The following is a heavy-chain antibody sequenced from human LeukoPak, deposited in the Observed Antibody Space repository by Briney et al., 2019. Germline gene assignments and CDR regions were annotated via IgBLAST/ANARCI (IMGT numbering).Heavy chain of an antibody. CDR1: GYRFTSYW. Sequence: GESLKISCKGSGYRFTSYWIGWVRQMPGKGLEWMGIIHPGDSDTRYSPSFQGQVTISADKSISTAYLQWSSLKASDTAMYYCARHEGPNYYYYYYMDVWGKGTTVTVSS. CDR2: IHPGDSDT. CDR3: ARHEGPNYYYYYYMDV. V-gene: IGHV5-51*01. J-gene: IGHJ6*03.